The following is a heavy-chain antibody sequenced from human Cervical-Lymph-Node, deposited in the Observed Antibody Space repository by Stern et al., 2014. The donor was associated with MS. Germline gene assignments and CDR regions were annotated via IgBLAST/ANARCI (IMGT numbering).Heavy chain of an antibody. Sequence: QVQLVQSGAEVKKPGASVNVSCKASGDTFTTYAISWVRQAPGQGLEWMGWISVHCSKTNYAQKFQDRVTMTTDTSTSTAYMELRSLRSDDTAVYYCVRDRAYFYDITGSYYFDYWGQGTLVTVSS. J-gene: IGHJ4*02. D-gene: IGHD3-22*01. CDR3: VRDRAYFYDITGSYYFDY. V-gene: IGHV1-18*01. CDR2: ISVHCSKT. CDR1: GDTFTTYA.